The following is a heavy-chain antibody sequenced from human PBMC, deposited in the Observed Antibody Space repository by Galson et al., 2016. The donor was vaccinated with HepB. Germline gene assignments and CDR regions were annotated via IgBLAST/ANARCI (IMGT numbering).Heavy chain of an antibody. J-gene: IGHJ4*02. CDR1: GFTFSTYA. Sequence: SLRLSCAGSGFTFSTYAMSWVRQAPGKGLEWVSGISHDSGSEFYGDSVKGRFTISRDESENAMSLQMSSLRREDTAVYYCVTYCTGGSCKVGHWGQGTLVTVSS. CDR2: ISHDSGSE. V-gene: IGHV3-23*01. CDR3: VTYCTGGSCKVGH. D-gene: IGHD2-8*02.